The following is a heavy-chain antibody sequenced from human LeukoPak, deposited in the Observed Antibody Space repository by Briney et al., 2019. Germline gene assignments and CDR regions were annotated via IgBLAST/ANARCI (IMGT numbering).Heavy chain of an antibody. CDR2: ISSSSSYI. J-gene: IGHJ4*02. D-gene: IGHD6-19*01. V-gene: IGHV3-21*01. Sequence: GGSLRLSCAASGFTFSSYSMNWVRQAPGKGLEWVSSISSSSSYIYYADSVKGRFTMSRDNAKNTLYLQMNSLRAEDTAVYHCASGSGGWYGEIWGQGTLVTVSS. CDR3: ASGSGGWYGEI. CDR1: GFTFSSYS.